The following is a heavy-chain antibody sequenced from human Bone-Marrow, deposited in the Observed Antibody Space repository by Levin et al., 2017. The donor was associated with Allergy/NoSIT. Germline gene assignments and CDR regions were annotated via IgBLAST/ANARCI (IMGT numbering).Heavy chain of an antibody. D-gene: IGHD3-10*01. V-gene: IGHV4-38-2*02. Sequence: GSLRLSCTVSGGSINSGYFWGWIRQPPGKGLEWIGSVYESGNTYYSPSLKSRVSFSLDTSNNQFSLTLSSVTAADTAVYFCVKGSHYGSANYYEYFDYWGQGTLVTVSS. CDR2: VYESGNT. CDR1: GGSINSGYF. CDR3: VKGSHYGSANYYEYFDY. J-gene: IGHJ4*02.